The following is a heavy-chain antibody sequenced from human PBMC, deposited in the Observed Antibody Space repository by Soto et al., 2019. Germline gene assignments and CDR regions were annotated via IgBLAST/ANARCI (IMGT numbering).Heavy chain of an antibody. V-gene: IGHV3-48*03. CDR2: ISSGGRTI. D-gene: IGHD4-17*01. CDR3: ARSRDYHDAFDV. CDR1: GFTFRSYE. Sequence: SGGSLRPSCAALGFTFRSYEMTWVRQAPGKGREWGSYISSGGRTIYYADPVKGRFTISRDNAKNSLYLQMNSLRAEDTAVYYCARSRDYHDAFDVWGQGTMVTVSS. J-gene: IGHJ3*01.